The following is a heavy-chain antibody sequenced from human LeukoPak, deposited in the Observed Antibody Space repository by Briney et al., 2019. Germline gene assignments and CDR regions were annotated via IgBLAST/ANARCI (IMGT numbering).Heavy chain of an antibody. D-gene: IGHD3-10*01. J-gene: IGHJ1*01. CDR3: ARGEFTSGEYFQH. Sequence: PSQTLSLTCTVSGGSISSGGYYWSWIRQHPGKGLEWIGCIYYSGSTYYNPSLKSRVTISVDTSKNQFSLKLSSVTAADTAVYYCARGEFTSGEYFQHWGQGTLVTVSS. CDR2: IYYSGST. CDR1: GGSISSGGYY. V-gene: IGHV4-31*03.